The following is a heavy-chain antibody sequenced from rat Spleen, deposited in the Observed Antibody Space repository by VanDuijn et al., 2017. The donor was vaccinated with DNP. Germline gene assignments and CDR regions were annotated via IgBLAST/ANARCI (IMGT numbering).Heavy chain of an antibody. CDR1: GFTFSDYN. D-gene: IGHD4-3*01. Sequence: EVHLVASGGGLVQPGRSLKLSCAASGFTFSDYNLAWVRQVPKKGLEWVATISFDGTDTYYRDSVKGRFTASRDNAKSTLYLQMDSLRSEDTATYYCVRWNSGHFDYWGQGVMVTVSS. V-gene: IGHV5-7*01. J-gene: IGHJ2*01. CDR2: ISFDGTDT. CDR3: VRWNSGHFDY.